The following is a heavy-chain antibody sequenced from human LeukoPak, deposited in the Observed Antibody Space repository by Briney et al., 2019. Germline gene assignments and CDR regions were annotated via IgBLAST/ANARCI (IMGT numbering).Heavy chain of an antibody. CDR3: ARGGYYGSGNDFRFDP. D-gene: IGHD3-10*01. Sequence: PSQTLSLTCTVSGGSISSGNYYWSWVRQPPGKGLEWIGYIYYSGSTNYKPSLKSRVTISVDTSKNQFSLKLNSVTAADTAVYYCARGGYYGSGNDFRFDPWGQGTLVTVSS. V-gene: IGHV4-61*01. J-gene: IGHJ5*02. CDR2: IYYSGST. CDR1: GGSISSGNYY.